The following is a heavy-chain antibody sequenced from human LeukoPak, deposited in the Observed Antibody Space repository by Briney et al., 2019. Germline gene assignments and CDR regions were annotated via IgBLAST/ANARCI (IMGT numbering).Heavy chain of an antibody. V-gene: IGHV3-64*01. CDR1: GLTFSRYA. D-gene: IGHD3-16*01. CDR2: ISSNGGST. Sequence: GGSLRLSCAASGLTFSRYAMHWVRQAPGKGLESVSAISSNGGSTYYANSVKGRFTISRDNSKNTLYLQMGSLRAEDLAVYYCARDNEGEGGAIDYWGQGTLVTVSS. J-gene: IGHJ4*02. CDR3: ARDNEGEGGAIDY.